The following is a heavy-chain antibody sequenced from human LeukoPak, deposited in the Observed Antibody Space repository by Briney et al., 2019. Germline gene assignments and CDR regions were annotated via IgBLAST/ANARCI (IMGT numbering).Heavy chain of an antibody. Sequence: SQTLSLTCAISGDSVSSNSAAWNWIRQSPSRDLEWLGRTYYRSKWYNDYAVYVKSRVAINPDTAKNQISLQLNSVAPEDTAVYYCASSGSYRFDYWGQGTLVTVSS. CDR2: TYYRSKWYN. CDR1: GDSVSSNSAA. CDR3: ASSGSYRFDY. V-gene: IGHV6-1*01. D-gene: IGHD1-26*01. J-gene: IGHJ4*02.